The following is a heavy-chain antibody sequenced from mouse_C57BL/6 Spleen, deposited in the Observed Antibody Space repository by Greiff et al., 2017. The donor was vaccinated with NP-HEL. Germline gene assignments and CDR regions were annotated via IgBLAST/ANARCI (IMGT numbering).Heavy chain of an antibody. CDR1: GYSITSGYY. Sequence: ESGPGLVKPSQSLSLTCSVTGYSITSGYYWNWIRQFPGNNLEWMGYISYDGSNNYNPSLKNRISITRDTSKNQFFLKLNSVTTEDTATYYCAREGTYFDYWGQGTTLTVSS. CDR2: ISYDGSN. J-gene: IGHJ2*01. D-gene: IGHD3-1*01. CDR3: AREGTYFDY. V-gene: IGHV3-6*01.